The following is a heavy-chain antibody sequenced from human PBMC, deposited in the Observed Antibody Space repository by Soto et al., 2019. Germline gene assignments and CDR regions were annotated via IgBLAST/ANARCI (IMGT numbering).Heavy chain of an antibody. CDR2: ISTSGHV. V-gene: IGHV4-4*07. Sequence: TLSLTCSVSGGSLSKYYWSWIRQPAGKGLEWIGRISTSGHVVSKVSLRSRLTMSVDMSNNHFSLKLTSVTAADTAVYYCARDNNDFWSLYPLAFDYWGQGALVTVSS. J-gene: IGHJ4*02. D-gene: IGHD3-3*01. CDR3: ARDNNDFWSLYPLAFDY. CDR1: GGSLSKYY.